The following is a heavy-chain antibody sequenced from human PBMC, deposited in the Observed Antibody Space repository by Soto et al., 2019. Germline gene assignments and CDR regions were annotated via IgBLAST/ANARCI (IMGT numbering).Heavy chain of an antibody. Sequence: PGGSMRHPWAAAEVNFSSYAVSWIRQAPGKGLEWVSAISGSGGSTYYADSVKGRFTISRDNSKNTLYLQMNSLRAEDTAVSYCAKDSYGGYFDYWVQGTLVTVSS. CDR3: AKDSYGGYFDY. J-gene: IGHJ4*02. V-gene: IGHV3-23*01. D-gene: IGHD4-17*01. CDR1: EVNFSSYA. CDR2: ISGSGGST.